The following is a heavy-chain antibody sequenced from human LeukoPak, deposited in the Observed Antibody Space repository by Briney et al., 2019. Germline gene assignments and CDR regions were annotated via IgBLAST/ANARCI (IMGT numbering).Heavy chain of an antibody. V-gene: IGHV3-74*01. CDR3: AISHDYGDTILDY. D-gene: IGHD4-17*01. CDR2: INSDGSST. Sequence: PGGSLRLSCAASGFTFSSYWMHWVRQAPGKGVVWVSRINSDGSSTSYADSVKGRFTISRDNAKNTLYLQMNSLRAEDTAVYYCAISHDYGDTILDYWGQGTLVTVSS. J-gene: IGHJ4*02. CDR1: GFTFSSYW.